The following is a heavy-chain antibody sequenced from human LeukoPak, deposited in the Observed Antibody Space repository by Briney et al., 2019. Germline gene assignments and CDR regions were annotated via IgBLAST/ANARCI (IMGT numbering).Heavy chain of an antibody. CDR3: ARGGVGGAMDGYNWFDP. V-gene: IGHV1-18*01. CDR2: INAYNGNT. J-gene: IGHJ5*02. CDR1: GYTFTSYG. Sequence: ASVKVSFKASGYTFTSYGISWVRQAPGQGLEWMGWINAYNGNTNYAQKLQGRVTMTTDTSTSTAYMELRSLRSDDTAVYYCARGGVGGAMDGYNWFDPWGQGTLVTVSS. D-gene: IGHD3-16*01.